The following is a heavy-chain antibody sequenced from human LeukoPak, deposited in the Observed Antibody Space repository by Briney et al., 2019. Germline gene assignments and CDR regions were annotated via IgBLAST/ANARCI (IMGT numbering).Heavy chain of an antibody. D-gene: IGHD3-22*01. CDR2: IISNLGTT. J-gene: IGHJ4*02. CDR3: ATTNDGGGYQWGDFFDY. V-gene: IGHV1-69*04. Sequence: SVEVSCKASGGTSNSHAISWVRQAPGQGLEWMGRIISNLGTTNRAQKFQDRVTLTADKSTNTAYMELTSLTSDDTAIYYCATTNDGGGYQWGDFFDYWGQGTLVTVSS. CDR1: GGTSNSHA.